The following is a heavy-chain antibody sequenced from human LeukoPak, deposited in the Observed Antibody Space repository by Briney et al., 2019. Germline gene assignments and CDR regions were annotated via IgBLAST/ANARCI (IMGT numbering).Heavy chain of an antibody. V-gene: IGHV1-69*13. J-gene: IGHJ1*01. D-gene: IGHD2-2*02. CDR1: GGTFSSYA. Sequence: SVKVSCKASGGTFSSYAISWVRQAPGQGLEWMGGIIPIFGTANYAQKFQGRVTITADESTSTAYMELSSLRSEDTAVYYCARILGNCSSTSCYRGYFQHWGQGTLVTVSS. CDR2: IIPIFGTA. CDR3: ARILGNCSSTSCYRGYFQH.